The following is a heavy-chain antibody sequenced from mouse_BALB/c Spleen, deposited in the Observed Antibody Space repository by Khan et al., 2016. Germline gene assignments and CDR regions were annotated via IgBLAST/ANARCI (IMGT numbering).Heavy chain of an antibody. D-gene: IGHD1-1*01. CDR1: GYSITSDYA. CDR3: SRSRNYGNSPAWCAY. V-gene: IGHV3-2*02. J-gene: IGHJ3*01. CDR2: ISYSGST. Sequence: VQLKESGPGLVKPSQSLSLTCTVTGYSITSDYAWNWIRQFPGNKLEWMGYISYSGSTSYNPSFKSRISITRHTSKNQFFLQLNSVATEDKATYYCSRSRNYGNSPAWCAYWGQGTLVTVSA.